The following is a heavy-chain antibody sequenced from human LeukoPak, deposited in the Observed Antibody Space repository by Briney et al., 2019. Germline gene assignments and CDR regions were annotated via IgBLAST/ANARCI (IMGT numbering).Heavy chain of an antibody. J-gene: IGHJ5*02. CDR3: SRYDSDTGDFDP. CDR2: LNYSGTT. Sequence: PSETLPLTCTVSGGSISGSTSYWGWIRQSPGKGLEWIGLLNYSGTTYYNPSFKSRVSISIDRSRTQFSLKLSSVTAADTAFYYCSRYDSDTGDFDPWGQGTLVTISS. V-gene: IGHV4-39*07. CDR1: GGSISGSTSY. D-gene: IGHD3-10*01.